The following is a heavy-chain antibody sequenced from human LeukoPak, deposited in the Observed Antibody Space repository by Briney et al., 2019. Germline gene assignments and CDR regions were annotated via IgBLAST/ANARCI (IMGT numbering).Heavy chain of an antibody. D-gene: IGHD3-10*01. V-gene: IGHV3-48*03. Sequence: GGSLRLSYAASGFTFSNYAMNWVRQAPGKGLEWISYISSSGRTIYYADSVKGRFTISRDNAKNSLYLQMSSLRAEDTAIYYCARVDLVQGVINYYYMDVWGKGTTVTVSS. J-gene: IGHJ6*03. CDR3: ARVDLVQGVINYYYMDV. CDR1: GFTFSNYA. CDR2: ISSSGRTI.